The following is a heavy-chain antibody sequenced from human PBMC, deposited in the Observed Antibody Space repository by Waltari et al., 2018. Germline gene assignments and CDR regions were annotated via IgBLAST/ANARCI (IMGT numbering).Heavy chain of an antibody. J-gene: IGHJ4*02. CDR2: IYSGGST. D-gene: IGHD3-22*01. CDR1: GFTVSSNY. Sequence: EVQLVESGGGLIQPGGSLRLSCAASGFTVSSNYMSWVRQAPGKGLEWVPVIYSGGSTYYADSVKGRFTISRDNSKNTLYLQMNSLRAEDTAVYYCAREMGGYYDSSGSFDYWGQGTLVTVSS. V-gene: IGHV3-53*01. CDR3: AREMGGYYDSSGSFDY.